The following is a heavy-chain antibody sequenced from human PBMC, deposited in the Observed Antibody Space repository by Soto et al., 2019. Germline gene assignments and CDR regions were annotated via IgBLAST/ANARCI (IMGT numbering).Heavy chain of an antibody. Sequence: GGSLRLSCAASGFTFSSYAMSWVRQAPGKGLEWVSAISGSGGSTYYADSVKGRFTISRDNSKNTLYLQMNSLRAEDTAVYYCAKWERGYSGYDSGFDYWGQGTLVTVSS. CDR1: GFTFSSYA. CDR2: ISGSGGST. V-gene: IGHV3-23*01. J-gene: IGHJ4*02. CDR3: AKWERGYSGYDSGFDY. D-gene: IGHD5-12*01.